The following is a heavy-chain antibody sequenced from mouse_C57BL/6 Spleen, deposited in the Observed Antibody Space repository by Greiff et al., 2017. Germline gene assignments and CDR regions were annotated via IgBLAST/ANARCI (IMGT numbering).Heavy chain of an antibody. V-gene: IGHV1-19*01. CDR2: INPYNGGT. D-gene: IGHD3-2*02. CDR3: ARGALSEGVLDY. J-gene: IGHJ4*01. CDR1: GYTFTDYY. Sequence: EVQLQQSGPVLVKPGASVKMSCKASGYTFTDYYMNWVKQSHGKSLEWIGVINPYNGGTSYNQKFKGKATLTVDKSSSTAYMELNSLTSEDSAVYYCARGALSEGVLDYWGQGTSVTVSS.